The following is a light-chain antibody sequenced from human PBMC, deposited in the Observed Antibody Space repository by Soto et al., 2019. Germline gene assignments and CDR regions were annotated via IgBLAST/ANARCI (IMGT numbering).Light chain of an antibody. J-gene: IGKJ1*01. V-gene: IGKV1-12*01. CDR2: SAS. CDR1: QNIGAN. Sequence: DILMTQSPSSVSASVGDRVTITCRASQNIGANLVWYQQKPGKAPNLLIYSASNLQSGVPSRFSGSGYGTDFTLTITSLQPEDFATYYCQQANIFPLAFGQGTNVEIK. CDR3: QQANIFPLA.